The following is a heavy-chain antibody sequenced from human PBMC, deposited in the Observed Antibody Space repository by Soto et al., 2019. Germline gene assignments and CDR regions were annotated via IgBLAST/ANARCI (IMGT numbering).Heavy chain of an antibody. V-gene: IGHV3-23*01. CDR3: AKVAGGLGYFDL. J-gene: IGHJ2*01. D-gene: IGHD3-16*01. Sequence: GGSLRLSCVASGFIFSDYAMTWVRQAPGKGLEWVATISASGGNIEYTDSLKGRFTISRDNSKNTLYLQLNGLTADDTAVHYCAKVAGGLGYFDLWGRGTLVTVSS. CDR1: GFIFSDYA. CDR2: ISASGGNI.